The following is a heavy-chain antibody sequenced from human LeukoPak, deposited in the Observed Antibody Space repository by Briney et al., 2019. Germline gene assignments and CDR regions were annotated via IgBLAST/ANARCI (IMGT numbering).Heavy chain of an antibody. CDR1: GDSISNVNYF. Sequence: PSETLSLTCTVSGDSISNVNYFWGWFRQPPGKGLEWLGTISYSGDTHYSPSLKSRLTISMDTSKSQFSLKLTSVTAADSAVYYCASLSSGAAFDVWGQGTVVTVS. CDR2: ISYSGDT. J-gene: IGHJ3*01. V-gene: IGHV4-39*07. D-gene: IGHD3-22*01. CDR3: ASLSSGAAFDV.